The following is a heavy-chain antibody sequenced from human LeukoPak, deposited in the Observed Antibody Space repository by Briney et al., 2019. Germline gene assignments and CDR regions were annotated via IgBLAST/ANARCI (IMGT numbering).Heavy chain of an antibody. V-gene: IGHV3-15*01. CDR1: GLTFSSYG. CDR3: TTILWFGELPFDY. CDR2: IKSKTDGGTT. D-gene: IGHD3-10*01. J-gene: IGHJ4*02. Sequence: GGSLRLSCAASGLTFSSYGMHWVRQAPGKGLEWVGRIKSKTDGGTTDYAAPVKGRFTISRDDSKNTLYLQMNSLKTEDTAVYYCTTILWFGELPFDYWGQGTLVTVSS.